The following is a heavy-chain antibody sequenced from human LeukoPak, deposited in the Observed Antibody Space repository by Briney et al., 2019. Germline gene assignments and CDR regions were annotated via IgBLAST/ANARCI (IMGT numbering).Heavy chain of an antibody. CDR3: ARDPTLMTTVTPSDY. J-gene: IGHJ4*02. CDR1: GFTFSSYS. D-gene: IGHD4-17*01. CDR2: ISSSSSYI. Sequence: GGSLRLSCAASGFTFSSYSVNWVRQAPGKGLEWVSSISSSSSYIYYADSVKGRFTISRDNAKNSLYLQMNSLRAEDTAVYYCARDPTLMTTVTPSDYWGQGTLVTVSS. V-gene: IGHV3-21*01.